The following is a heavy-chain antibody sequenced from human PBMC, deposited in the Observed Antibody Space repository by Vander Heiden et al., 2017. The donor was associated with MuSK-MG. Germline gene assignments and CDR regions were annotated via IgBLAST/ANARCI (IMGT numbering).Heavy chain of an antibody. J-gene: IGHJ4*02. Sequence: QVQLQESGPGLVKPSETLSLPCTVSGYSISSGYYWGWIRQPPGKGLEWIGSIYHSGSTYDNPSLKSRVTISVDTSKNQFSLKMSSVTAADTAVYYGARVDAPLFDYWGQGTLVTVSS. CDR1: GYSISSGYY. CDR2: IYHSGST. CDR3: ARVDAPLFDY. V-gene: IGHV4-38-2*02. D-gene: IGHD2-2*01.